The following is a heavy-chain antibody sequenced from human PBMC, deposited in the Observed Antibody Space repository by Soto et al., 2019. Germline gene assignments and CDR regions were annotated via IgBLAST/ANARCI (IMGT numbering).Heavy chain of an antibody. Sequence: PGGSLRLSCAASGFTFSSYGMHWVRQAPGKGLEWVAVIWYDGSNKYYADSVKGRFTISRDNSKNTLYLQMNSLRAEDMAVYYCARDRADTAMADAFDIWGQGTMVTVSS. CDR1: GFTFSSYG. CDR3: ARDRADTAMADAFDI. CDR2: IWYDGSNK. V-gene: IGHV3-33*01. J-gene: IGHJ3*02. D-gene: IGHD5-18*01.